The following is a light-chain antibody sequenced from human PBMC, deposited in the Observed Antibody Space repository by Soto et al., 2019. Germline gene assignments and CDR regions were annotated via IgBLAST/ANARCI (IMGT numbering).Light chain of an antibody. V-gene: IGLV3-21*04. CDR3: QVWDTSSTDHPLYV. J-gene: IGLJ1*01. Sequence: SYELTQPPSVSVAPGHTATITCGGDNIESRGVHWYQQKPGQAPVLVIYYDSDRPSGIPERFSGSNSGNTATLTISRVEAGDEADYYCQVWDTSSTDHPLYVFGTGTKVTVL. CDR1: NIESRG. CDR2: YDS.